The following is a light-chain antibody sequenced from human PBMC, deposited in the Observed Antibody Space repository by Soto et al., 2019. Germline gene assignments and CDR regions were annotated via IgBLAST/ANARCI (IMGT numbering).Light chain of an antibody. J-gene: IGLJ1*01. V-gene: IGLV2-14*01. CDR3: FSHRSGDSHV. Sequence: QSVLTQPASVSGSPGQSITISCTGTSSGIGAYNYVSWYQQYPGKAPKLMIYGVTNRPSGVSNRFSGSKTGNTAYLTISGLQAEDEADYYCFSHRSGDSHVFGTGTKVTVL. CDR1: SSGIGAYNY. CDR2: GVT.